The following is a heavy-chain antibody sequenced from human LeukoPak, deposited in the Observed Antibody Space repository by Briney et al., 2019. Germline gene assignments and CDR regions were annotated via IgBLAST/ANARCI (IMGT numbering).Heavy chain of an antibody. CDR2: ISSSSSYI. D-gene: IGHD2-15*01. CDR3: AREYCSGGSCYPSGAFDI. Sequence: GGSLRLSCAASGFTFSSYSMNWVRQAPGKGLEWVSSISSSSSYIYYADSVKGRFTISRDNAKNSLYLQMNSLRAEDTAVYYCAREYCSGGSCYPSGAFDIWGQGTMVTVSS. V-gene: IGHV3-21*01. CDR1: GFTFSSYS. J-gene: IGHJ3*02.